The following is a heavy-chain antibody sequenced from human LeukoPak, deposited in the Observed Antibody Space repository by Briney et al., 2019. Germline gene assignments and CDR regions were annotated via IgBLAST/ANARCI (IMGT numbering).Heavy chain of an antibody. J-gene: IGHJ6*02. CDR3: GRDLNTLEHPGYYYGMDV. CDR2: ISSDGTNK. CDR1: GFTFRSYA. Sequence: PGGSLRLSCVASGFTFRSYAMHWVRQAPGKGLEWVIVISSDGTNKYYADSVKGRFTVSRDNSKNTLYLQMNSLRDKDTAVYYCGRDLNTLEHPGYYYGMDVWGQGTTVTVSS. D-gene: IGHD2-15*01. V-gene: IGHV3-30-3*01.